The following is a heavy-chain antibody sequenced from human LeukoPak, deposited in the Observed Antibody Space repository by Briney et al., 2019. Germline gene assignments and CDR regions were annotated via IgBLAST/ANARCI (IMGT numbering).Heavy chain of an antibody. CDR3: AKVPSSSSWHWLDP. Sequence: PGGSLRLSCAASGFTFSSYGMHWVRQAPDKGLEWVAFIRSDGSQKNYADSVKGRFTISRDNSKNTLYLQMNSLRAEDTAVYYCAKVPSSSSWHWLDPWGQGTLVTVSS. CDR2: IRSDGSQK. V-gene: IGHV3-30*02. D-gene: IGHD6-13*01. J-gene: IGHJ5*02. CDR1: GFTFSSYG.